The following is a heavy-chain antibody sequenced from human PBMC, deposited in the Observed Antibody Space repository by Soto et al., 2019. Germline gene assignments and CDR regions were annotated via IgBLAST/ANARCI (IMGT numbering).Heavy chain of an antibody. J-gene: IGHJ3*02. D-gene: IGHD3-10*01. CDR1: GFTFSNYA. CDR2: ISYDGSNK. CDR3: ARASFLGVGPSGACEI. Sequence: GGSLRLSCAASGFTFSNYAMHWVRQAPGKGLEWVAVISYDGSNKYYADSVKGRFTISRDNPKNTLYLQMNSLRAEDTAVYYCARASFLGVGPSGACEIWGQGTMVTVSS. V-gene: IGHV3-30-3*01.